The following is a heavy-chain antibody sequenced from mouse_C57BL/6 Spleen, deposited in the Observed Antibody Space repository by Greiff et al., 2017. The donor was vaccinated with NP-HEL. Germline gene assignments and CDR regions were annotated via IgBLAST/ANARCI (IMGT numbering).Heavy chain of an antibody. V-gene: IGHV5-16*01. Sequence: EVKLVESEGGLVQPGSSMKLSCTASGFTFSDYYMAWVRQVPEKGLEWVANINYDGSSTYYLDSLKSRFIISRDNAKNILYLQMSSLKSEDTATYYCARDITGKGYFDYWGQGTTLTVSS. CDR1: GFTFSDYY. CDR2: INYDGSST. J-gene: IGHJ2*01. D-gene: IGHD4-1*01. CDR3: ARDITGKGYFDY.